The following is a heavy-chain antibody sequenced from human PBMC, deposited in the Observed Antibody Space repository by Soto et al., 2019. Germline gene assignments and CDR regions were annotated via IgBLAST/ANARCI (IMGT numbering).Heavy chain of an antibody. V-gene: IGHV6-1*01. J-gene: IGHJ6*02. CDR3: ARDGQPSTIFGVVYYGMDV. Sequence: SQTLSLTCAISGDSVSSNSAAWNWIRQSPSRGLEWLGRTYYRSKWYNDYAVSVKSRITINPDTSKNQFSLQLNSVTPEDTAVYYCARDGQPSTIFGVVYYGMDVWGQGTTVTVSS. CDR2: TYYRSKWYN. D-gene: IGHD3-3*01. CDR1: GDSVSSNSAA.